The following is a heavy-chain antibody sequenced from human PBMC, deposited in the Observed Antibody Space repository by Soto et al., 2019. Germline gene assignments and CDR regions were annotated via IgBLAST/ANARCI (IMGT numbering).Heavy chain of an antibody. J-gene: IGHJ4*02. V-gene: IGHV3-30*18. CDR2: ISYDGSNK. CDR3: AKGYSSSWYGYYGY. CDR1: GFTFSSYG. D-gene: IGHD6-13*01. Sequence: GGSLRLSCAASGFTFSSYGMHWVRQAPGKGLEWVAVISYDGSNKYYADSVKGRFTISRDNSKNTLYLQMNSLRAEDTAVYYCAKGYSSSWYGYYGYWGQGTLVTVPQ.